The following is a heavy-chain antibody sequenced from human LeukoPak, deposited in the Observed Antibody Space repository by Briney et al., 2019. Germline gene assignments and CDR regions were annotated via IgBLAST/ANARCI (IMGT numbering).Heavy chain of an antibody. V-gene: IGHV4-59*01. CDR2: IYYSGDT. J-gene: IGHJ5*02. CDR3: VRGPYGASISKWFDP. D-gene: IGHD4/OR15-4a*01. Sequence: PSETLSLTCTVSRGSISGYSWSWIRQSPGGGLEWIGYIYYSGDTAYNPSLRSRVTMSVDTSKNQFSLQLRSMTTADTAVYYCVRGPYGASISKWFDPWDQGTQVIVSP. CDR1: RGSISGYS.